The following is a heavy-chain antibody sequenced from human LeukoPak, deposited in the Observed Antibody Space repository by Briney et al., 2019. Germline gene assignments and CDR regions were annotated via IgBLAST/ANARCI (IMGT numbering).Heavy chain of an antibody. J-gene: IGHJ3*01. Sequence: ASVKVSCKTSGYTFNDFSINWVRQAPGQGLEWMGWIHTSNGRPTYAQDFTGRFVFSLDTSVNTAFLQINGLRVEDTAVYYCARESEVTMGDAFDVWGQGTMVTVSS. V-gene: IGHV7-4-1*02. CDR3: ARESEVTMGDAFDV. CDR2: IHTSNGRP. CDR1: GYTFNDFS. D-gene: IGHD2-21*02.